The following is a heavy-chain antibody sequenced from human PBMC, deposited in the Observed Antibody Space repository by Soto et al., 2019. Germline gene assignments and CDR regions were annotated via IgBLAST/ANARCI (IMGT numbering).Heavy chain of an antibody. CDR2: ISGSGGSA. Sequence: EVQLLESGGGLVQPGGSLRLSCAASGFTFSSYAMSWVRQAPGKGLEWVSGISGSGGSAYYADSVKGRFTISRNNSKNALYLQMNSLRAEDTAVYYCAKDFRGYSSGWILSYFDYWGQGTLVTVSS. CDR3: AKDFRGYSSGWILSYFDY. CDR1: GFTFSSYA. V-gene: IGHV3-23*01. J-gene: IGHJ4*02. D-gene: IGHD6-19*01.